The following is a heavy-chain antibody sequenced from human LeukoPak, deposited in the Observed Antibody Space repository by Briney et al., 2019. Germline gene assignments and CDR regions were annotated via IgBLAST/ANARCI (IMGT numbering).Heavy chain of an antibody. D-gene: IGHD5-18*01. J-gene: IGHJ6*02. V-gene: IGHV3-49*04. CDR2: IRSKTYRGTT. CDR3: TRGQIQLWLHYGMDV. Sequence: GGSLRLSCTASGFSFGDHAMSWVRQAPGKGLEWVGFIRSKTYRGTTEYAASVKDRFTISRDDTKSIAYLQMNSLKTEDADVYYCTRGQIQLWLHYGMDVWGQGTTVTVSS. CDR1: GFSFGDHA.